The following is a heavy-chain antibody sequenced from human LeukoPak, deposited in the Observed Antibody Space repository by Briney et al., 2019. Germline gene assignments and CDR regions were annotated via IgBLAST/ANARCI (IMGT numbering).Heavy chain of an antibody. D-gene: IGHD4-17*01. V-gene: IGHV3-74*01. CDR2: INSDGSST. CDR3: AREKDYGDNDAFDI. Sequence: GGSLRLSCAASGFTFSSYWMHWVRQAPGKRLVWVSRINSDGSSTSYADSVKGRFTISRDNAKNTLYMQMNSLRAEDTAVYYCAREKDYGDNDAFDIWGQGTMVTVSS. CDR1: GFTFSSYW. J-gene: IGHJ3*02.